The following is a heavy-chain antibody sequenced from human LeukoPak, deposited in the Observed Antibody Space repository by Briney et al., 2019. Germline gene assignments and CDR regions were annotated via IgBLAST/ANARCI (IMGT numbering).Heavy chain of an antibody. CDR3: ARSFWLDNAFDI. J-gene: IGHJ3*02. D-gene: IGHD3-22*01. CDR2: IKQDGSEK. V-gene: IGHV3-7*01. CDR1: GFTFSRYW. Sequence: GGSLRLSCAASGFTFSRYWMSWVRQAPGKGLEWVANIKQDGSEKYYVDSVKGRFTISRDNAKNSLYLQMNSLRAEDTAVYYCARSFWLDNAFDIWGQGTMVTVSS.